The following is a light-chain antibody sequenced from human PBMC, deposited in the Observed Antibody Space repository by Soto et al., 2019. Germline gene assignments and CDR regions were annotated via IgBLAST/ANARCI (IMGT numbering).Light chain of an antibody. CDR1: SSNIGNNY. V-gene: IGLV1-51*02. Sequence: QSVLTQPPSVSAAPGQKVTISCSGSSSNIGNNYVSWYQQLPGTAPKLLIYENNKRPSGIPDRFSGSKSGTSATLGITGLQTGDEADYYCGTWDSSHVFGGGNKLTVL. CDR3: GTWDSSHV. CDR2: ENN. J-gene: IGLJ2*01.